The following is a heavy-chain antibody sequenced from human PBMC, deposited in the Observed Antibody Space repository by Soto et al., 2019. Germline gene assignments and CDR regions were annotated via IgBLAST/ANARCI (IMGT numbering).Heavy chain of an antibody. CDR1: VGSFSGYD. J-gene: IGHJ6*02. D-gene: IGHD3-9*01. CDR3: ARGPPPYDILTGYYRRYYYYGMDV. Sequence: PSETLSLTCAVYVGSFSGYDWRLIRQPPGKGLEWIGEINHSGSTNYNPSLKSRVTISVDTSKNQFSLKLSYVTAADTAVYYCARGPPPYDILTGYYRRYYYYGMDVWGQGNTVT. V-gene: IGHV4-34*01. CDR2: INHSGST.